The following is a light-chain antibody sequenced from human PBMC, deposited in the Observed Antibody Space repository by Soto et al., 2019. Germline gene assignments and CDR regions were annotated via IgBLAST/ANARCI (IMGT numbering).Light chain of an antibody. V-gene: IGLV2-18*02. CDR1: SSDVGSYNR. J-gene: IGLJ1*01. CDR3: SSYTSSSTYV. Sequence: QSVLTQPPSVSGSPGQSVTISCTGTSSDVGSYNRVSWYQQPPGTAPKLMIYEVSNRPSGVPDRFSGSKSGNTASLTISGIQAEDEADYYCSSYTSSSTYVFGTGTKLTV. CDR2: EVS.